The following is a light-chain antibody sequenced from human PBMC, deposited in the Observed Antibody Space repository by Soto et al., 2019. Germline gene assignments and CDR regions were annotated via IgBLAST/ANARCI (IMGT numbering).Light chain of an antibody. V-gene: IGLV2-14*01. CDR1: SSDVGAYDY. Sequence: QSSPTQPASVSGSPGQSIALACPGTSSDVGAYDYVSWYQQHPGKAPKVMIYDVSNRPSGVSNRFSGSKSGNTASLTISGLQAEDEADYYCSSYTSSSTYVFGTGTKVTVL. J-gene: IGLJ1*01. CDR2: DVS. CDR3: SSYTSSSTYV.